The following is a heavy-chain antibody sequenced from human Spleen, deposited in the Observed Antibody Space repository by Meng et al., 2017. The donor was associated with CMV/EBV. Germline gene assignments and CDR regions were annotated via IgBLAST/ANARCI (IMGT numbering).Heavy chain of an antibody. CDR3: ARVGVGQYYYYGMDV. CDR2: INPSGGGT. Sequence: SVKFSCKATGYTFTSYYIQWVRQAPGQGLEWMGIINPSGGGTTYARKFQGRVTMTRDTSTSTVYMELNSLRSDDTAVYFCARVGVGQYYYYGMDVWGQGTTVTVSS. V-gene: IGHV1-46*01. J-gene: IGHJ6*02. CDR1: GYTFTSYY.